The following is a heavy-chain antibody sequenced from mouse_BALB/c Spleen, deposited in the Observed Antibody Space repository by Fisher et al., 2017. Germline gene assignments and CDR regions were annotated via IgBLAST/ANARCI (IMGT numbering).Heavy chain of an antibody. CDR3: ARSRRYYAMDY. Sequence: KFKGKATMTADTSSNTAYLQLSSLTSEDTAVYYCARSRRYYAMDYWGQGTSVTVSS. V-gene: IGHV14-2*02. J-gene: IGHJ4*01.